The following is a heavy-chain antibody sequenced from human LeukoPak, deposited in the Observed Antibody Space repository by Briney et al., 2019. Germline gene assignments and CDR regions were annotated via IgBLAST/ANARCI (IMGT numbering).Heavy chain of an antibody. D-gene: IGHD6-13*01. V-gene: IGHV4-4*02. CDR2: IYHSGST. CDR3: ASIAAARYYFDY. J-gene: IGHJ4*02. CDR1: GGSISSSNW. Sequence: SETLSLACAVSGGSISSSNWWSWVRQPPGKGLEWIGEIYHSGSTNYNPSLKSRVTISVDKSKSQFSLKLSSVTAADTAVCYCASIAAARYYFDYWGQGTLVTVSS.